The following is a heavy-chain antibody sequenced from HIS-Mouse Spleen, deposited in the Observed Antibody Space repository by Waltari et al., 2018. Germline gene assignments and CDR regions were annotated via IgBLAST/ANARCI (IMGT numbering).Heavy chain of an antibody. V-gene: IGHV4-39*07. CDR1: GGSISSRSYY. CDR2: ISSSWST. J-gene: IGHJ2*01. CDR3: AREIPYSSSWYDWYFDL. D-gene: IGHD6-13*01. Sequence: QLQLQESGPGLVKPSETLSLTCTVPGGSISSRSYYWGWIRQPPGKGLEWIGRISSSWSTHYNPSLESRVTTPVDTSKNQFSLKLSSVTAADTAVYYCAREIPYSSSWYDWYFDLWGRGTLVTVSS.